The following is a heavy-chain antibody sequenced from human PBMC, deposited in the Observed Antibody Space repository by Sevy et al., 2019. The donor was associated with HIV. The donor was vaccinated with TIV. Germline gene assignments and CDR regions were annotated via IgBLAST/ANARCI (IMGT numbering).Heavy chain of an antibody. J-gene: IGHJ4*02. V-gene: IGHV3-23*01. Sequence: GGSLRLSCAASGFTFSSYAMSWVRQAPGKGLEWVSAISGSGGSTYYADSVKGRFTISRDNSKNTLYLQMNSLRAEETAVYYCAKSRAEWGGYCSGGSCSDFDYWGQGTLVTVSS. D-gene: IGHD2-15*01. CDR3: AKSRAEWGGYCSGGSCSDFDY. CDR2: ISGSGGST. CDR1: GFTFSSYA.